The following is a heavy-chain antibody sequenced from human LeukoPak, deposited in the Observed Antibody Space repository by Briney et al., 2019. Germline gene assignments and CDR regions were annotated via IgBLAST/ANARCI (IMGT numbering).Heavy chain of an antibody. J-gene: IGHJ5*02. D-gene: IGHD6-19*01. CDR2: IYSGGST. Sequence: GGSLRLSCAASGFTVSSNYMSWVRQAPGKGLEWVSVIYSGGSTYYADSVKGRFTISRDNSKSTLYLQMNSLRAEDTAVYYCARALIGIAVAGTDLWFDPWGQGTLVTVSS. V-gene: IGHV3-53*01. CDR1: GFTVSSNY. CDR3: ARALIGIAVAGTDLWFDP.